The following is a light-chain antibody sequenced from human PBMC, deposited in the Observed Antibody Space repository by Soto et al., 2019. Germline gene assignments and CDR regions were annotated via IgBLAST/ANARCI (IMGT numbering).Light chain of an antibody. CDR2: EVS. V-gene: IGLV2-14*01. CDR3: SSYTSSSPDV. CDR1: SSDVGGYNY. Sequence: QSALTQPPSVSGSPGQSITISCTGTSSDVGGYNYVSWYQQHPGKAPKLMIYEVSNRPSGVSNRFSGSKSGNTASLTISGLQAEDDAYYYCSSYTSSSPDVFGTGTKLTVL. J-gene: IGLJ1*01.